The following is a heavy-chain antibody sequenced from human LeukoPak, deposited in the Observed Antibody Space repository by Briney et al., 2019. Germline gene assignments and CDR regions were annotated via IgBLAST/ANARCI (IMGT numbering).Heavy chain of an antibody. D-gene: IGHD5-18*01. Sequence: GSLRLSCAASGFTFSSHGMNWVRQAPGKGLEWIGSIYYSGTTHYNPSLESRVTISVDTSKNQFSLKLASVTAADTAICYCAKGAGGFSYYNWFDPWGQGTLVTVSS. CDR3: AKGAGGFSYYNWFDP. V-gene: IGHV4-39*07. CDR2: IYYSGTT. CDR1: GFTFSSHGM. J-gene: IGHJ5*02.